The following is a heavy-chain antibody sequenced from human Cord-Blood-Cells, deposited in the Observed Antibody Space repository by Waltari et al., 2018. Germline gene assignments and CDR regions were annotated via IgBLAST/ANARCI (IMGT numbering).Heavy chain of an antibody. CDR3: ARIAVAEWLLYIDY. D-gene: IGHD3-3*01. Sequence: QVTLKESGPVLVKSTETLTLTCTVSGFSLSNARMGVSCIRQPPGKALEWLAHIFSNDEKSYSTSLKSRLTISKDTSKSQVVLTMTNMDPVDTATYYCARIAVAEWLLYIDYWGQGTLVTVSS. CDR2: IFSNDEK. J-gene: IGHJ4*02. CDR1: GFSLSNARMG. V-gene: IGHV2-26*01.